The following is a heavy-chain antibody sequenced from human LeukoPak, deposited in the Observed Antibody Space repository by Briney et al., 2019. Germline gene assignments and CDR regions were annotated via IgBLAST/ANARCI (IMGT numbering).Heavy chain of an antibody. CDR3: ARSSRNGYSSGWYGDY. CDR1: GYTFTVYY. Sequence: GASVTVSCKASGYTFTVYYMHWVRQAPGQGLEWMGWINPNSGGTNYAQKFQGRVTMTRDTSISTAYMELSRLRSDDTAVYYCARSSRNGYSSGWYGDYWGQGTLVTVSS. D-gene: IGHD6-19*01. V-gene: IGHV1-2*02. J-gene: IGHJ4*02. CDR2: INPNSGGT.